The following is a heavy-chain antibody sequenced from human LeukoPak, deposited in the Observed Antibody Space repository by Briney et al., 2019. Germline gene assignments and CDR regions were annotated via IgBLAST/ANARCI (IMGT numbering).Heavy chain of an antibody. CDR2: ISYDGSNK. J-gene: IGHJ4*02. D-gene: IGHD1-26*01. V-gene: IGHV3-30-3*01. CDR3: ARVGRGREILPDY. CDR1: GFTFSSYA. Sequence: GSLRLSCAASGFTFSSYAMHWVRQAPGKGLEWVAVISYDGSNKYYADSVKGRFTISRDNAKNTLYLHMNSLRAEDTAVYYCARVGRGREILPDYWGQGTLVTVSS.